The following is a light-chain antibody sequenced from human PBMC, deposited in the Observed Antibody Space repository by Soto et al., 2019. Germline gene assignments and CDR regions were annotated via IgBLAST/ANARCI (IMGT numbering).Light chain of an antibody. V-gene: IGKV1-33*01. CDR1: PDISNY. J-gene: IGKJ4*01. CDR2: DAS. CDR3: QQYDNLPALT. Sequence: DIQMTQSPSSLSASVGDRVTITCQASPDISNYLNWYQQKPGKAPKLLIYDASNLETGVPSRLSGSGSGTDFTFTISSLQPEDIATYYCQQYDNLPALTFGGGTKVDIK.